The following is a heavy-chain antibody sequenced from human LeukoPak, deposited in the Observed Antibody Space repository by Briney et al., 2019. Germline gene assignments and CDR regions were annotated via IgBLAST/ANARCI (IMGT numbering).Heavy chain of an antibody. J-gene: IGHJ5*02. CDR2: IYYSGST. V-gene: IGHV4-39*07. Sequence: SETLSLTCTVSGGSISSSSYYWGWIRQPPGKGLEWIGSIYYSGSTYYNPSLKSRVTISVDTSKNQFSLKLSSVTAADTAVYYCARVRLTNWFDPWGQGTLVTVFS. CDR1: GGSISSSSYY. CDR3: ARVRLTNWFDP. D-gene: IGHD2-21*02.